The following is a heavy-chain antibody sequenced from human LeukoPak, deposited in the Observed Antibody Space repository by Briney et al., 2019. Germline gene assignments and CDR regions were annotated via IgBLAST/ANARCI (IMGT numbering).Heavy chain of an antibody. CDR1: GYTLNELS. CDR3: ATSIVGGGFFFYYFDY. D-gene: IGHD1-26*01. CDR2: FDPEDGET. V-gene: IGHV1-24*01. Sequence: ASGKVSCKVSGYTLNELSMHWVRQAPGKGLEWMGGFDPEDGETIYAQQFQGRVTMTEDTSTDTAYMELSSLRSEDTAVYYCATSIVGGGFFFYYFDYWGQGTLVTVSS. J-gene: IGHJ4*02.